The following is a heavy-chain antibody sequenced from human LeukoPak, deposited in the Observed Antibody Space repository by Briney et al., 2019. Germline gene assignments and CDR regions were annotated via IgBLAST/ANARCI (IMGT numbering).Heavy chain of an antibody. J-gene: IGHJ4*02. CDR3: ARDARGSSCYDY. V-gene: IGHV4-39*07. CDR2: IFYSGST. CDR1: GGSISTSNYY. D-gene: IGHD2-2*01. Sequence: SETLSLTCTVSGGSISTSNYYWGWIRQPPGKGLEWIGNIFYSGSTYYSPSLRSRVTISLDTSRNQFSLKLSSVTAADTAVYYCARDARGSSCYDYWGQGTLVTVSS.